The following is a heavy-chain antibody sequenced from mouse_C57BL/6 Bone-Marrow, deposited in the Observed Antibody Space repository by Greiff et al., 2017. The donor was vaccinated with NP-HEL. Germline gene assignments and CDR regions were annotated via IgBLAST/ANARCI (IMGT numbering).Heavy chain of an antibody. CDR3: ARDASYSNHGGYFDV. Sequence: EVKLVESGGGLVQSGRSLRLSCATSGFTFSDFYMEWVRQAPGKGLEWIAASRNKANDYTTEYSASVKGRFIVSRDTSQSILYLQMNALRAEDPAIYYCARDASYSNHGGYFDVWGTGTTVTVSS. D-gene: IGHD2-5*01. V-gene: IGHV7-1*01. CDR2: SRNKANDYTT. CDR1: GFTFSDFY. J-gene: IGHJ1*03.